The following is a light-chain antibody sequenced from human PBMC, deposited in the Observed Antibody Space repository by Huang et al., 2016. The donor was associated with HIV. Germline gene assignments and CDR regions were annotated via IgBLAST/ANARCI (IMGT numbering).Light chain of an antibody. Sequence: IQLTQSPSSLSASVGDRVTIACRASQGISTNLAWYQQKPGKAPKLLMDSASTLQSGVPARFSGRGSGTDFTLTISSLQPEDFATYYCQQLNSYPRTFGQGTKVEIK. CDR3: QQLNSYPRT. CDR2: SAS. J-gene: IGKJ1*01. CDR1: QGISTN. V-gene: IGKV1-9*01.